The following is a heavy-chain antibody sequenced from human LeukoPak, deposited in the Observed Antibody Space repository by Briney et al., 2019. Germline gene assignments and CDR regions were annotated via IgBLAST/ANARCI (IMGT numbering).Heavy chain of an antibody. Sequence: LSGGSLRLSCAASGFTFSSYGMHWVRQAPGKGLEWVAVISYDGSNEYHADSVKGRFTISRDNSKNTLYLQVNSLRAEDTAVYYCAKAGEGGYCSGGSCYSGGMDVWGKGTTVTVSS. CDR3: AKAGEGGYCSGGSCYSGGMDV. V-gene: IGHV3-30*18. CDR2: ISYDGSNE. CDR1: GFTFSSYG. J-gene: IGHJ6*04. D-gene: IGHD2-15*01.